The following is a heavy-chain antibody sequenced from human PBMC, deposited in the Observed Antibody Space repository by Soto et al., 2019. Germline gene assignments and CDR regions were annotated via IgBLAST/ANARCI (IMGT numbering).Heavy chain of an antibody. V-gene: IGHV3-23*01. CDR3: AKDRYLDHDSRGYLFDN. J-gene: IGHJ4*02. CDR2: ISRYGDFT. CDR1: GFTFNIYA. D-gene: IGHD3-22*01. Sequence: EVQLLESGGDLIQPGGSLRLSCAASGFTFNIYAMTWVRQAPGKGLEWVSAISRYGDFTYYADSVEGRFTISRDNSKNTLYLQMNSLRAEDTAVYYCAKDRYLDHDSRGYLFDNWGQRTLFTVSA.